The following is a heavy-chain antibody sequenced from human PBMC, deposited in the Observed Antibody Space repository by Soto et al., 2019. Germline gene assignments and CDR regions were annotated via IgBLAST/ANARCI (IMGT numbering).Heavy chain of an antibody. Sequence: EVQLLESGGGLVQPGGSLRLSCAASGFTFNTYDMSWVRQAPGTGLEWVSSIATTGETTFYADSVRGRFTISRDNSKNTLFLQIITLRADDTAIYYCLRHWGGWGHGTLVTVSS. CDR3: LRHWGG. V-gene: IGHV3-23*01. D-gene: IGHD2-21*01. J-gene: IGHJ4*01. CDR1: GFTFNTYD. CDR2: IATTGETT.